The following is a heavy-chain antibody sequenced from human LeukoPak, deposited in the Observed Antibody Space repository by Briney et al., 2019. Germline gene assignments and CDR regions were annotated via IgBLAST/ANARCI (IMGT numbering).Heavy chain of an antibody. CDR1: GASFGDYY. J-gene: IGHJ4*02. Sequence: SETLSLTCTVYGASFGDYYWSWIRQPPGKGLEWIGEINRSGGTNYNPSLRSRVTISIDTSKSQFSLNLSAATAADTAVYYCSADHYWGQGTLVTVSS. CDR3: SADHY. V-gene: IGHV4-34*01. CDR2: INRSGGT.